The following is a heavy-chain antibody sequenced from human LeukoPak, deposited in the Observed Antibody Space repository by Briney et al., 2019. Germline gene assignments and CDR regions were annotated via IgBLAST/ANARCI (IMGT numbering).Heavy chain of an antibody. J-gene: IGHJ6*02. CDR3: GKGSRTGTTGRYYYGMDV. Sequence: GGSLRLSCAASGFSFSIYGMSWVRQAPGKGLEWVSSISNSGGDTYYADSVKGRFTISRDSSKNTLYLQMNSLRAEDTAVYYCGKGSRTGTTGRYYYGMDVWGQGTTVTVSS. CDR2: ISNSGGDT. CDR1: GFSFSIYG. D-gene: IGHD1-1*01. V-gene: IGHV3-23*01.